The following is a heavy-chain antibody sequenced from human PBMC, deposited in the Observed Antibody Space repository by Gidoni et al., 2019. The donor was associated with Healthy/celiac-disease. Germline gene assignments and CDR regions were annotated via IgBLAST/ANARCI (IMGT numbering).Heavy chain of an antibody. CDR1: GFSLSTSGMC. CDR3: ARSYGDYPTPYFDY. CDR2: IDWDDDK. Sequence: QVTLRESGPALVKPTQTLTLTCTFSGFSLSTSGMCVSWIRQPPGKALEWLARIDWDDDKYYSTSLKTRLTISKDTSKNQVVLTMTNMDPVDTATYYCARSYGDYPTPYFDYWGQGTLVTVSS. V-gene: IGHV2-70*15. D-gene: IGHD4-17*01. J-gene: IGHJ4*02.